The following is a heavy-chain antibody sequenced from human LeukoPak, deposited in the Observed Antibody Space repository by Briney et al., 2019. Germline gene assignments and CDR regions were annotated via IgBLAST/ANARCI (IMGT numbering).Heavy chain of an antibody. CDR3: ARDVSYYYDSSGYYSR. J-gene: IGHJ4*02. V-gene: IGHV1-3*01. D-gene: IGHD3-22*01. Sequence: ASVKVSCKASGYTFTSYAMHWVRQAPGQRLEWMGWSNAGNGNTNYAQKLQGRVTMTTDTSTSTAYMELRSLRSDDTAVYYCARDVSYYYDSSGYYSRWGQGTLVTVSS. CDR1: GYTFTSYA. CDR2: SNAGNGNT.